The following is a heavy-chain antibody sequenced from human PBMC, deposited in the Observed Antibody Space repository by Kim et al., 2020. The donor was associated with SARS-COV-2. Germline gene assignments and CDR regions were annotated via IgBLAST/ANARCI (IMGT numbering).Heavy chain of an antibody. V-gene: IGHV5-51*01. CDR2: IYPGDSDT. CDR1: GYSFTSYW. CDR3: ARRGGHGDSSGYRFDY. D-gene: IGHD3-22*01. Sequence: GESLKISCKGSGYSFTSYWIGWVRQMPGKGLEWMGIIYPGDSDTRYSPSFQGQVTISADKSISTAYLQWSSLKASDTAMYYCARRGGHGDSSGYRFDYWGQGTLVTVSS. J-gene: IGHJ4*02.